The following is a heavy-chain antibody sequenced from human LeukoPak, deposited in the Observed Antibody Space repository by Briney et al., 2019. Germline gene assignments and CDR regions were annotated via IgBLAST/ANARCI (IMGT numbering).Heavy chain of an antibody. CDR3: ARVGGYSYGNYYFNY. J-gene: IGHJ4*02. CDR2: ISHSGST. Sequence: SETLSLTCAVSGYSISSGYYWGWIRQPPGKGLDWIGSISHSGSTYYNPSLRSRVTISIDTSRNQFSLRLNSVTASDTAVYYCARVGGYSYGNYYFNYWGQGTLVTVSS. V-gene: IGHV4-38-2*01. CDR1: GYSISSGYY. D-gene: IGHD5-18*01.